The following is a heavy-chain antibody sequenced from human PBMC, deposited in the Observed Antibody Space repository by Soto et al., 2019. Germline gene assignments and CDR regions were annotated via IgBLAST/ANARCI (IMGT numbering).Heavy chain of an antibody. CDR3: TRAIVVVPPAPSDALDI. J-gene: IGHJ3*02. CDR1: GYTFTNHY. Sequence: QVQLVQSGAEVREPGASVKVSCKASGYTFTNHYIHWVRQAPGQGLEWMGIINPNWGSLTYAQKFQGRLAVTRDTSTSTVYMELSSLRSEDTAVYYCTRAIVVVPPAPSDALDIWGQGTMVTVSS. CDR2: INPNWGSL. V-gene: IGHV1-46*03. D-gene: IGHD2-2*01.